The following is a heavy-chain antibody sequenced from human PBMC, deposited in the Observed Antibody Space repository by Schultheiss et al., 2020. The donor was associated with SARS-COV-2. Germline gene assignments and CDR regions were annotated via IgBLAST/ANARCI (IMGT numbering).Heavy chain of an antibody. CDR2: IYFTGIT. Sequence: SETLSLTCSVSGSSITGFFWTWIRQPPGKGLDPIGNIYFTGITKYNPSLKSRVTISIDTSKNQFSLKLGSVTAADTAVYFCARATRVESLFSVRGGHLDYWGRGTQVTVSS. V-gene: IGHV4-59*01. D-gene: IGHD3-16*01. CDR3: ARATRVESLFSVRGGHLDY. CDR1: GSSITGFF. J-gene: IGHJ4*02.